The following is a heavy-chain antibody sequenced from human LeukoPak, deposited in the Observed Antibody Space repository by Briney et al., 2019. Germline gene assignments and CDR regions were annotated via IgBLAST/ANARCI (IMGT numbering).Heavy chain of an antibody. CDR2: ISGDGFTT. CDR1: GFTFDRFA. D-gene: IGHD4-23*01. V-gene: IGHV3-43*02. J-gene: IGHJ4*02. Sequence: AGGSLRLSCAASGFTFDRFAMHWVRQAPGKGLEWVSLISGDGFTTYYVASVKGRFTMSRDNSKNSLYLQMKSLRTEDTALYYCGRDHVYGGADYWGQGTLVTVAS. CDR3: GRDHVYGGADY.